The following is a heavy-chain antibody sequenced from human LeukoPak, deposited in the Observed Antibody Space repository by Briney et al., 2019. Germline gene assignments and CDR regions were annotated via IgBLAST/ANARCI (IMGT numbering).Heavy chain of an antibody. J-gene: IGHJ4*02. CDR3: ARAPDYDFWSGEFDY. Sequence: GGSLRLSCAASGLTFSSHWMHWVRQAPGKGLEWVSVIYGGGSTYYADSVKGRFTISRDNSKNTLHLQMNSLRVEDTAVYYCARAPDYDFWSGEFDYWGQGTLVTVSS. CDR1: GLTFSSHW. V-gene: IGHV3-53*01. D-gene: IGHD3-3*01. CDR2: IYGGGST.